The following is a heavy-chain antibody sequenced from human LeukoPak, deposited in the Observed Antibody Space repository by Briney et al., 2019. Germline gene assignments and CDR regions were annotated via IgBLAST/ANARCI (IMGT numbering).Heavy chain of an antibody. Sequence: SVTVSCKASGGTFSSYAISWVRQAPGQGLEWMGGIIPIFGTANYAQKFQGRVTITADESTSTAYMELSSLRSEDTAVYYCATPPLRRAVAGGGYYFDYWGQGTLVTVSS. V-gene: IGHV1-69*01. J-gene: IGHJ4*02. CDR1: GGTFSSYA. D-gene: IGHD6-19*01. CDR2: IIPIFGTA. CDR3: ATPPLRRAVAGGGYYFDY.